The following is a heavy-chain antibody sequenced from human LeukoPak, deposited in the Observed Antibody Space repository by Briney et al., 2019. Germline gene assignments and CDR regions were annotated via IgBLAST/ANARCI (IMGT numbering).Heavy chain of an antibody. Sequence: GASVTVSCKASGYTFTGYYMHWVRQAPGQGLEWMGWINPNSGATNYAQKFQGRVTMTRDTSISTAYVELSGLRSDDTAVYYCARSLSSGWLDYWGQGTLVTVSS. CDR2: INPNSGAT. CDR3: ARSLSSGWLDY. CDR1: GYTFTGYY. J-gene: IGHJ4*02. V-gene: IGHV1-2*02. D-gene: IGHD6-19*01.